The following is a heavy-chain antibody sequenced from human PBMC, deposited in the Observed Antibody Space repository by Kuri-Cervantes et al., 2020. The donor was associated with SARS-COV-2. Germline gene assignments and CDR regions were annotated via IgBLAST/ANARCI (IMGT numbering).Heavy chain of an antibody. CDR3: ARAGGHYFDY. J-gene: IGHJ4*02. D-gene: IGHD1-26*01. V-gene: IGHV3-48*02. CDR1: GFTFSSYS. Sequence: GESLKISCAASGFTFSSYSMNWVRQAPGKGLEWVSYISSSSSTIYYADSVKGRFTVSRDNAKNSLYLQTNSLRDEDTAVYYCARAGGHYFDYWGQGTLVTVSS. CDR2: ISSSSSTI.